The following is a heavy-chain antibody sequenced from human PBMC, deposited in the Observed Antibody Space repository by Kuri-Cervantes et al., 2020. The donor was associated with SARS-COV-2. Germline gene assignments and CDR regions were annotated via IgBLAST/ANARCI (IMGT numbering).Heavy chain of an antibody. CDR3: ARDPSIMITFGGLIVSGYFDY. Sequence: LSISCAASGLTFSSYGMHWVRQAPGKGLEWVAVISYDGSNKYYADSVKRRFTISRDNSKNTLYLQMNSLRAEDTAVYYCARDPSIMITFGGLIVSGYFDYWGQGTLVTVSS. J-gene: IGHJ4*02. CDR1: GLTFSSYG. D-gene: IGHD3-16*02. CDR2: ISYDGSNK. V-gene: IGHV3-30*03.